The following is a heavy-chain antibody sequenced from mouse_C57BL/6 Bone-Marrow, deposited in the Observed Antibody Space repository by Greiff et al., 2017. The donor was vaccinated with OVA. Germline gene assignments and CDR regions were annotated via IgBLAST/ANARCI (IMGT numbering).Heavy chain of an antibody. CDR2: IHPNSGST. Sequence: VQLQQPGAELVKPGASVKLSCKASGYTFTSYWMHWVKQRPGQGLEWIGMIHPNSGSTNYNEKFKSKATLTVDKSSSTAYMQLSSLTSEDSAVYYCARSLTGTDYAMDYWGQGTSVTVSS. J-gene: IGHJ4*01. CDR3: ARSLTGTDYAMDY. V-gene: IGHV1-64*01. D-gene: IGHD4-1*01. CDR1: GYTFTSYW.